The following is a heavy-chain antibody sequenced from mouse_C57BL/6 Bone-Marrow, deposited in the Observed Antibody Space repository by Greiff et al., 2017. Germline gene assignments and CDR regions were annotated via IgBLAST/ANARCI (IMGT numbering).Heavy chain of an antibody. CDR1: GFNIKDDY. V-gene: IGHV14-4*01. Sequence: VQLQQSGAELVRPGASVKLSCTASGFNIKDDYIHWVKQRPEQGLEWIGWIDPEIGDTEYASKFQGKATITSDTSSNTAYLQLSSLTSEYTAVYDCSSFDGNYFDFWGQGTPLTLAS. CDR2: IDPEIGDT. J-gene: IGHJ2*01. CDR3: SSFDGNYFDF. D-gene: IGHD2-3*01.